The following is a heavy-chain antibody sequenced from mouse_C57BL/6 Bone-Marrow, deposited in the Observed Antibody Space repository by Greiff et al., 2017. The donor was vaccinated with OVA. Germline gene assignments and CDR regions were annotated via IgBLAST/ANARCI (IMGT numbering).Heavy chain of an antibody. CDR3: AEERGYDGSSPWYFDV. J-gene: IGHJ1*03. D-gene: IGHD1-1*01. Sequence: EVQLVESGGGLVQPGESLKLSCAASGFTFSDYCMSWVRQTPEKRLEWVAYISNGGGSTYYPDTVKGRFTISRDNAKNTLYLQMSRQKSEDTAMYYCAEERGYDGSSPWYFDVWGTGTTVTVSS. CDR2: ISNGGGST. V-gene: IGHV5-12*01. CDR1: GFTFSDYC.